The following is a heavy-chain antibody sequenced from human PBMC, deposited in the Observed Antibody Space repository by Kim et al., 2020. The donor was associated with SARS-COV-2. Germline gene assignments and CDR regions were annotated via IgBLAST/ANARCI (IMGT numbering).Heavy chain of an antibody. CDR3: AKDLRAAAADHYYYYGMDV. Sequence: GGSLRLSCAASGFTFSSYAMSWVRQAPGKGLEWVSAISGSGGSTYYADSVKGRFTISRDNSKNTLYLQMNSLRAEDTAVYYCAKDLRAAAADHYYYYGMDVWGQGTTVTVSS. J-gene: IGHJ6*02. D-gene: IGHD6-13*01. CDR2: ISGSGGST. CDR1: GFTFSSYA. V-gene: IGHV3-23*01.